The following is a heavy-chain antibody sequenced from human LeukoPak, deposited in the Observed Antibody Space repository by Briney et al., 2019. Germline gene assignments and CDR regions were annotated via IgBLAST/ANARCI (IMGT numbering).Heavy chain of an antibody. D-gene: IGHD3-10*01. CDR2: INHSGST. CDR3: ARGRGRSYFDY. V-gene: IGHV4-34*01. J-gene: IGHJ4*02. CDR1: GGSFSGYY. Sequence: SETLSLTCAVYGGSFSGYYWSWIRQPPGKGLEWIGEINHSGSTDYNPSLKSRVTISVDTSKNQFSLKLSSVTAADTAVYYCARGRGRSYFDYWGQGTLVTVSS.